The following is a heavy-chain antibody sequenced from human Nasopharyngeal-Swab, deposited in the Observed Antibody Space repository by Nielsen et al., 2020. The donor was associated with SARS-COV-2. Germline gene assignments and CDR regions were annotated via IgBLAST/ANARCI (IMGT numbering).Heavy chain of an antibody. D-gene: IGHD3-10*01. Sequence: GESLKISCKGSGYSFTSYWIGWVRQMPGKGLEWMGIIYPGDSDTRYSPSFQGQVTISADKSISTAYLQWSSLKASGTAMYYCARYVSPYYYGSGSYYNGMDVWGQGTTVTVSS. CDR2: IYPGDSDT. CDR3: ARYVSPYYYGSGSYYNGMDV. CDR1: GYSFTSYW. V-gene: IGHV5-51*01. J-gene: IGHJ6*02.